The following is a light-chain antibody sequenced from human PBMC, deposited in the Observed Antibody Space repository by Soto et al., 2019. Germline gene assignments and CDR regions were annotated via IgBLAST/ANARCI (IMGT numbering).Light chain of an antibody. J-gene: IGKJ5*01. CDR1: QSVLYSSNNKNY. CDR3: QQYYRTLIT. V-gene: IGKV4-1*01. Sequence: DIVMTQSPDSLAVSLGERATINCKSSQSVLYSSNNKNYLAWYQQKPGQPPKLLIYWASTRESGVPARFSGSGSGTDFTLTISSLQAYDVAVYYCQQYYRTLITFGQGTQLEIK. CDR2: WAS.